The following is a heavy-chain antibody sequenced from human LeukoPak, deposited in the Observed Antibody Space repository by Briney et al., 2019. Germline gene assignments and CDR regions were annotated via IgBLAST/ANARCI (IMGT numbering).Heavy chain of an antibody. J-gene: IGHJ3*02. CDR1: GYTFTGYY. CDR2: INPNSGVT. V-gene: IGHV1-2*02. CDR3: ARSPLRVGLFDI. D-gene: IGHD1-26*01. Sequence: ASVKVSCKASGYTFTGYYMHWVRQAPGQGLEWMGWINPNSGVTKYAQKFRGRVTLTRDTSITTAYMELSRLRSDDTAVYYCARSPLRVGLFDIWGQGTMVTVSS.